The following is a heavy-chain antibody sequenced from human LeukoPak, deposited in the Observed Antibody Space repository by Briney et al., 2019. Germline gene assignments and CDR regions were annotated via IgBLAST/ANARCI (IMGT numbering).Heavy chain of an antibody. Sequence: SVKVSCKASGGTFSSYAISWVRQAPGQGLEWMGRIIPTFGIANYAQKFQGRVTITADKSTSTAYMELSSLRSEDTAVYYCARRIVGAPGGYYCYGMDVWGQGTTVTVSS. CDR3: ARRIVGAPGGYYCYGMDV. D-gene: IGHD1-26*01. V-gene: IGHV1-69*04. CDR2: IIPTFGIA. J-gene: IGHJ6*02. CDR1: GGTFSSYA.